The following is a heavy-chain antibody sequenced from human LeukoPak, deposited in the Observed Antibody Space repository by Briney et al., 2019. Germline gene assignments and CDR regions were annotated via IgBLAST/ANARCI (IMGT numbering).Heavy chain of an antibody. CDR1: GFILRSQA. CDR2: ISDNGGST. Sequence: GGSLRLSCSASGFILRSQAMHWVRQAPGKGLEYVSRISDNGGSTYYADSVKGRFTISRDNSKNKLYLQMSSLRAVDTAVYYCANGGDGDFPNTFDYWGQGTLVTVSS. CDR3: ANGGDGDFPNTFDY. D-gene: IGHD4-17*01. J-gene: IGHJ4*02. V-gene: IGHV3-64D*06.